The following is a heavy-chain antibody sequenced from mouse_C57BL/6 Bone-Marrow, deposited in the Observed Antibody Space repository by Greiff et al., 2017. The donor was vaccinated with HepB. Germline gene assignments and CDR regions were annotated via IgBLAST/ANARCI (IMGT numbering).Heavy chain of an antibody. J-gene: IGHJ3*01. CDR1: GYSITSGYY. CDR2: ISYDGSN. Sequence: EVQLQQSGPGLVKPSQSLSLTCSVTGYSITSGYYWNWIRQFSGNKLECMGYISYDGSNNYNPSFKNRISITRDTSKNQFFLKLNSVTTEDTATYYCARGDGYYVGFAYWGQGTLVTVSA. V-gene: IGHV3-6*01. CDR3: ARGDGYYVGFAY. D-gene: IGHD2-3*01.